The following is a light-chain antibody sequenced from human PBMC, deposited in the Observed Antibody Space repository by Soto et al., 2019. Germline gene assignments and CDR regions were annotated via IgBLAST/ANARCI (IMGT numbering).Light chain of an antibody. CDR2: DAS. V-gene: IGKV1-5*01. Sequence: DIPMTQSPSTLSASIGDRVTITCRASQSISNWLAWLQQKPGKAPKVLIFDASNLGSGVPSRFSGRGSGTEFTLTISSLQPGDFGNYYCQQYNSYSPWTFGQGTKVEIK. CDR1: QSISNW. J-gene: IGKJ1*01. CDR3: QQYNSYSPWT.